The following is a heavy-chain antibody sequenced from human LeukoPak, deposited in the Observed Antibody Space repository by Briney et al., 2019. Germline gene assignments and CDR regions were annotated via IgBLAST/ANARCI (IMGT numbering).Heavy chain of an antibody. V-gene: IGHV4-28*01. CDR2: IYYSGST. D-gene: IGHD6-19*01. Sequence: SETLSLTCAVSGYSISSNNWWGWIRQSPGKGLEWIGYIYYSGSTYYNPSLKSRVTMSVDTSKNQFSLKLNSVTAVDTAVYYCARILSSGWTGGAFDIWGQGTMVIVSS. CDR1: GYSISSNNW. J-gene: IGHJ3*02. CDR3: ARILSSGWTGGAFDI.